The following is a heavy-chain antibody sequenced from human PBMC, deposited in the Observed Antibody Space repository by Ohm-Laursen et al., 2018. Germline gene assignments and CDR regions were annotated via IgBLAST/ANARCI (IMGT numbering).Heavy chain of an antibody. Sequence: SLRLSCTASGFMFNSYGIHWVRQAPGKGLDWVSVIWYDGSNKYYADSVKGRFTISRDNSKNTVYLQMNSLRAEDTAVYYCARVGSSGWYSLFDYWGQGTLVTVSS. V-gene: IGHV3-33*01. CDR1: GFMFNSYG. CDR2: IWYDGSNK. J-gene: IGHJ4*02. D-gene: IGHD6-19*01. CDR3: ARVGSSGWYSLFDY.